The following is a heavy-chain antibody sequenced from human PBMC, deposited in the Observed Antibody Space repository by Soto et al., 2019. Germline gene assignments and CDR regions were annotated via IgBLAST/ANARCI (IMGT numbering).Heavy chain of an antibody. J-gene: IGHJ5*02. CDR3: ARLVQLLQGRWFDP. CDR2: IYYSGST. V-gene: IGHV4-30-4*02. CDR1: GGSISSSSYY. D-gene: IGHD2-15*01. Sequence: SDTLSLTCTVSGGSISSSSYYWGWIRQPPGKGLEWIGYIYYSGSTYYNPSLKSRVTISVDTSKNQFSLKLSSVTAADTAVYYCARLVQLLQGRWFDPWGQGTLVTVSS.